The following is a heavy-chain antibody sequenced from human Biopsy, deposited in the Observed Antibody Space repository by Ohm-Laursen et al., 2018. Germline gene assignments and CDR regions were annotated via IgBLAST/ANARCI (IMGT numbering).Heavy chain of an antibody. J-gene: IGHJ1*01. Sequence: SSVKVSCKAPGGTFSNYGVNWVRQAPGQGLEWLGGNIPILGTGNYAHQFQDRVTVVADTSTSTATMELRSLRSDNTAVYYCATKLTGYFHHWGQGTLVIVSS. CDR1: GGTFSNYG. CDR2: NIPILGTG. CDR3: ATKLTGYFHH. D-gene: IGHD3-9*01. V-gene: IGHV1-69*06.